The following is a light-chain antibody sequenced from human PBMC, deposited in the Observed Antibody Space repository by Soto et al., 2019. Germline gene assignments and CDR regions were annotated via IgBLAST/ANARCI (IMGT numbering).Light chain of an antibody. Sequence: QSVLTQPPSASGSPGQSVTISCTGTSSEVGGYSYVSWYQQQAGEAPKLIIYEVSKRPSGVPDRFSGSKSGYTASLTVSGLQAEDEADYYCSSYAGSNNFVFGTGTKVTVL. J-gene: IGLJ1*01. V-gene: IGLV2-8*01. CDR2: EVS. CDR3: SSYAGSNNFV. CDR1: SSEVGGYSY.